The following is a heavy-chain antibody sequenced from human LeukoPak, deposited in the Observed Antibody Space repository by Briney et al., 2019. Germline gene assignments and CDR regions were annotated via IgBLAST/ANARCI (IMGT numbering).Heavy chain of an antibody. J-gene: IGHJ3*02. CDR2: IYYSGST. D-gene: IGHD1-26*01. Sequence: PSETLSLTCAVYGGSFSSYYWSWIRQPPGKGLEWIGYIYYSGSTNYNPSLKSRVTISVDTSKNQFSLKLSSVTAADTAVYYCARDLGGSYSGNDAFDIWGQGTMVTVSS. CDR1: GGSFSSYY. CDR3: ARDLGGSYSGNDAFDI. V-gene: IGHV4-59*01.